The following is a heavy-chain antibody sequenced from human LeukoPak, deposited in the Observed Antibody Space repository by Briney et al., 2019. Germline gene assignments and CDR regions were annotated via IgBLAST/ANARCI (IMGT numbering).Heavy chain of an antibody. CDR1: GFTSSSYS. Sequence: PGGSLRLSCAASGFTSSSYSMNWVRQAPGKGLEWVSSISSSSSYIYYADSVKGRFTISRDNAKNSLYLQMNSLRAEDTAVYYCARADRNDVRGDWGQGTLVTVSS. CDR3: ARADRNDVRGD. CDR2: ISSSSSYI. V-gene: IGHV3-21*01. J-gene: IGHJ4*02. D-gene: IGHD1-1*01.